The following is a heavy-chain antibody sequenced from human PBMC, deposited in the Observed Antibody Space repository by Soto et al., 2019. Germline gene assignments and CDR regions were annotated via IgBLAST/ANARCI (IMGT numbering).Heavy chain of an antibody. V-gene: IGHV1-2*04. Sequence: ASVKVSCKASGYTFTCYYMHWVRQAPGQGLEWMGWINPNSGGTNYAQKFQGWVTMTRDTSISTAYMELSRLRSDDTAVYYCARGGSIAAEHDAFDIWGQGTMVTVSS. CDR1: GYTFTCYY. CDR2: INPNSGGT. J-gene: IGHJ3*02. D-gene: IGHD6-6*01. CDR3: ARGGSIAAEHDAFDI.